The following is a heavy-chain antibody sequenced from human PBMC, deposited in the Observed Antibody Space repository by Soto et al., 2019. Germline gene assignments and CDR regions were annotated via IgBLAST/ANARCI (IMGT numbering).Heavy chain of an antibody. CDR3: ARVIVGATVKPYYFDY. Sequence: ASLPLSLTCSVSCGYISSGGYYWSWIRQHPGKGLEWIGYIYYSGSTYYNPSLKSRVTISVDTSKNQFSLKLSSVTAADTAVYYCARVIVGATVKPYYFDYWGQGTLVTVSS. CDR2: IYYSGST. CDR1: CGYISSGGYY. D-gene: IGHD1-26*01. V-gene: IGHV4-31*03. J-gene: IGHJ4*02.